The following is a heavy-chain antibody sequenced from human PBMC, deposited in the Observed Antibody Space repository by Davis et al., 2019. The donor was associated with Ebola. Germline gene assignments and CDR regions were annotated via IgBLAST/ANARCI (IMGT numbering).Heavy chain of an antibody. V-gene: IGHV3-21*01. CDR3: ARELDYGDYRYFDY. CDR1: GFTFSSYS. CDR2: ISTSSNYI. Sequence: PGGSLRLSCAASGFTFSSYSMNWVRQAPGKGLEWVSSISTSSNYIYYADSVKGRFTISRDNAKNSLYLQMNSLRDEDTAVYYCARELDYGDYRYFDYWGQGTLVTVSS. J-gene: IGHJ4*02. D-gene: IGHD4-17*01.